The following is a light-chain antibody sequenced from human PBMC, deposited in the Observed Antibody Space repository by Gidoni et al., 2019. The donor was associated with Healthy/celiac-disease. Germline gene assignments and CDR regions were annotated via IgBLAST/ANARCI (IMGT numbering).Light chain of an antibody. CDR1: ALPKDY. CDR3: QSADSSDTYWV. J-gene: IGLJ3*02. Sequence: SSELTQPPSVSVSPGQTARITCSGDALPKDYAYWYQKKPGQAPVVVIYKDSERPSGIPERFSGSSSGTTVTLTISGVRAEDEADYYCQSADSSDTYWVFGGGTKLTVL. V-gene: IGLV3-25*03. CDR2: KDS.